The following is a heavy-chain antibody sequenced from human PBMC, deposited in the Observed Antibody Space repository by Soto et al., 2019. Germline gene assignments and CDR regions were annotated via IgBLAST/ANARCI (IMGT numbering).Heavy chain of an antibody. D-gene: IGHD3-22*01. CDR1: GLTFSSYA. V-gene: IGHV3-30-3*01. CDR2: ISHNASNN. CDR3: ARPWTMIVVVYGMDV. J-gene: IGHJ6*02. Sequence: ARYLRLSCPASGLTFSSYAMHCVRQARCKGLEWEAVISHNASNNYYADSQKGRFTISRDNSKNTLYLQMNSLRAEDTAVYYCARPWTMIVVVYGMDVWGQGTTVTVSS.